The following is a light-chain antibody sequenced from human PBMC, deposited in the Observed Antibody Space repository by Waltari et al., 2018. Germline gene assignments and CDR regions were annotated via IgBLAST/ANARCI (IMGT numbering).Light chain of an antibody. CDR3: HHYGSPPFT. CDR1: QSVDLKY. J-gene: IGKJ2*01. CDR2: GAS. V-gene: IGKV3-20*01. Sequence: EIVFTQSPGTLYLSQGEKVTLSCRASQSVDLKYLAWYQQKPGQGPRLLIYGASIRATGIPDRFSGSGSGTDFSLSNSGVEPEDFAVYYCHHYGSPPFTFGQGTNLEI.